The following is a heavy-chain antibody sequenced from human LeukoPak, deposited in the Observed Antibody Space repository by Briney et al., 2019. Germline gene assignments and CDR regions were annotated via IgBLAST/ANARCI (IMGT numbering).Heavy chain of an antibody. V-gene: IGHV3-23*01. D-gene: IGHD3-16*02. CDR2: ISGSGGST. J-gene: IGHJ4*02. Sequence: QTGGSLRLSCAASGFTFSSYAMNWVRQAPGKGREWVSTISGSGGSTYYADSVKGRFTISRDNSKNTLYLQMNSLRAEDTAVYYCAKDAIGGVIPFFDYWGQGTLVTVSS. CDR3: AKDAIGGVIPFFDY. CDR1: GFTFSSYA.